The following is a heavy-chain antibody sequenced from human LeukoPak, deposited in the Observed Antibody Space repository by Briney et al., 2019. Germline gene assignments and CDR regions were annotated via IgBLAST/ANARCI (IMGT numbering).Heavy chain of an antibody. CDR1: GYTFTSYY. CDR2: INPSGGST. Sequence: ASVKVSCKASGYTFTSYYMHWVRQAPGQGLEWMGIINPSGGSTSYAQKFQGRVTMTRDTSTSIVYMELSSLRSEDTAVYYCARDFREWLVTHWFDPWGQGTLVTVSS. D-gene: IGHD6-19*01. V-gene: IGHV1-46*01. J-gene: IGHJ5*02. CDR3: ARDFREWLVTHWFDP.